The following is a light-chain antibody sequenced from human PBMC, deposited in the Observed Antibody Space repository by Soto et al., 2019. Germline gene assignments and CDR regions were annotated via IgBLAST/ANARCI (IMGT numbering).Light chain of an antibody. Sequence: QSALTQPASVSGSPGQSITISCTGTSSNVGSYKLVSWYQQHPGKAPKLMIYEVSNRPSGVSNRFSGSKSGNTASLTISGLQAEDEADYYCSSYTSSSTYVVFGGGTQLTVL. J-gene: IGLJ2*01. CDR2: EVS. CDR1: SSNVGSYKL. V-gene: IGLV2-14*02. CDR3: SSYTSSSTYVV.